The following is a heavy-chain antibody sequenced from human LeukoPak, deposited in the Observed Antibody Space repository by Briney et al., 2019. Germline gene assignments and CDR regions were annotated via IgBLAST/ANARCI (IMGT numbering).Heavy chain of an antibody. CDR1: GVSVTSHY. V-gene: IGHV4-59*02. D-gene: IGHD2-21*01. Sequence: SETLSLTCSVSGVSVTSHYWSWIRQPPGKGLEWIGNIYYTGDTGYNPSLHSRVTMSMDTSKNQFSLNLSFMTAADTVVYYCATKPVVPASQGHYFDRWGQGTLVTVSS. CDR2: IYYTGDT. J-gene: IGHJ5*02. CDR3: ATKPVVPASQGHYFDR.